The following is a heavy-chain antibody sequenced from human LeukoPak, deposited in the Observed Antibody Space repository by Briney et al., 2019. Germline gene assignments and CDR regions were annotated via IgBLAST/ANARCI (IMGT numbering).Heavy chain of an antibody. D-gene: IGHD1-26*01. CDR2: IYYSGST. J-gene: IGHJ5*02. CDR1: GGSISSYY. V-gene: IGHV4-59*01. Sequence: SETLSLTCTVSGGSISSYYWSWIRQPPGKGLAWIGYIYYSGSTNYNPSLKSRVTISVDTSKNQFSLKLSSVTAADTAVYYCARVRIVGATTRVWFDPWGQGTLVTVSS. CDR3: ARVRIVGATTRVWFDP.